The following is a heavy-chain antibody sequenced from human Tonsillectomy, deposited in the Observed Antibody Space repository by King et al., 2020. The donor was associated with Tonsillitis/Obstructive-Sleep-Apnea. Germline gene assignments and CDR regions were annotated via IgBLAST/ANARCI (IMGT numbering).Heavy chain of an antibody. CDR2: ISAYNGDT. D-gene: IGHD2-2*01. J-gene: IGHJ4*02. V-gene: IGHV1-18*01. CDR3: ARVLLVPAAIDY. CDR1: GYTFVNYG. Sequence: VQLVESGAEVKKPGASVKVSCKASGYTFVNYGISWVRQAPGQGLEWMGWISAYNGDTSYAQMLQGRATMTTDTSTSTAYMELRSLRSDDTAVYYCARVLLVPAAIDYWGQGTLVTVSS.